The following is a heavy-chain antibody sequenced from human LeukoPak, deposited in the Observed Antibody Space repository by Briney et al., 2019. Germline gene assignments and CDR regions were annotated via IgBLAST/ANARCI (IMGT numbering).Heavy chain of an antibody. Sequence: PGRSLRLSCAASGFTFSSYGMHWVRQAPGKGLEWVAVISYDGSNKYYADPVKGRFTISRDNSKNTLYLQMNSLRAEDTAVYYCAKDSYYYDSSGYSDWGQGTLVTVSS. CDR1: GFTFSSYG. J-gene: IGHJ4*02. CDR3: AKDSYYYDSSGYSD. V-gene: IGHV3-30*18. D-gene: IGHD3-22*01. CDR2: ISYDGSNK.